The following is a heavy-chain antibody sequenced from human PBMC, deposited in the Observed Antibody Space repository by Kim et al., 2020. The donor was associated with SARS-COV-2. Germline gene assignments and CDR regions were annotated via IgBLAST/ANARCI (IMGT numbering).Heavy chain of an antibody. CDR2: ISGSGGST. Sequence: GGSLRLSCAASGFTFSSYAMSWVRQAPGKGLEWVSAISGSGGSTYYADSVKGRFTISRDNSKNTLYLQMNSLRAEDTAVYYCAKDPPIPEVVPDVADDTFDIWGQGTMVTVSS. V-gene: IGHV3-23*01. CDR1: GFTFSSYA. J-gene: IGHJ3*02. CDR3: AKDPPIPEVVPDVADDTFDI. D-gene: IGHD6-19*01.